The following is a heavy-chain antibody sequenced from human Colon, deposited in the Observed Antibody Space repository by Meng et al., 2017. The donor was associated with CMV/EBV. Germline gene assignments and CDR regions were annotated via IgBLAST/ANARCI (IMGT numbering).Heavy chain of an antibody. D-gene: IGHD2-2*01. Sequence: GESLKISCAASEFSFLNYAMSWVRQAPGKGLEWVSAITASGGSTYFADSVKGRFNISRDNSKNTVYLHLSSLRAEDTAVYYCAKCYLVVVPAAMGDYWGQGTLVTVSS. V-gene: IGHV3-23*01. CDR1: EFSFLNYA. CDR2: ITASGGST. J-gene: IGHJ4*02. CDR3: AKCYLVVVPAAMGDY.